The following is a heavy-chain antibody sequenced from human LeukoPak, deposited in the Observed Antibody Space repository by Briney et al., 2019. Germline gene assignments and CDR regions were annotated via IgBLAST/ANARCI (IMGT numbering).Heavy chain of an antibody. CDR1: GFTFSTFN. D-gene: IGHD1-26*01. CDR2: ITSTSTYM. CDR3: ARDPYSGAYGADYYYFMDV. J-gene: IGHJ6*03. V-gene: IGHV3-21*01. Sequence: GGSLRLSCAASGFTFSTFNMNWVRQAPGKGLEWVASITSTSTYMFYADSVRGRFTISRDNAANSLFLQMDSLRGEDTAVYYCARDPYSGAYGADYYYFMDVWGRGTTVTVSS.